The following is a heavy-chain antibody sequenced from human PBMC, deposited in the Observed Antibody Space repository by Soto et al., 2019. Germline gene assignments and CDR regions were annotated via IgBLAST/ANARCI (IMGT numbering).Heavy chain of an antibody. V-gene: IGHV4-34*01. Sequence: PSETLSLTCAVYGGSFSGYYWSWIRQPPWKGLEWIGEINHSGSTNYNPSLKSRVTISVDTSKNQFSLKLSSVTAADTAVYYCASDNCTNGVCYTSFDYWGQGTLVTVSS. CDR1: GGSFSGYY. J-gene: IGHJ4*02. D-gene: IGHD2-8*01. CDR2: INHSGST. CDR3: ASDNCTNGVCYTSFDY.